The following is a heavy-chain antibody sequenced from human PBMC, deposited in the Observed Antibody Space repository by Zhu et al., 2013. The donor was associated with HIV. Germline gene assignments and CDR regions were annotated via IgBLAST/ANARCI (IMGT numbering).Heavy chain of an antibody. D-gene: IGHD1-26*01. J-gene: IGHJ4*02. CDR3: DESGSSGIVGAPAPFDY. CDR1: GGTFSSYA. Sequence: QVQLVQSGAEVKKPGSSVKVSCKASGGTFSSYAISWVRQAPGQGLEWMGGIIPIFGTANYAQKFQGRVTITADKSTSTAYMELSSLRSEDTAVYYCDESGSSGIVGAPAPFDYWGQGPWSPSP. V-gene: IGHV1-69*06. CDR2: IIPIFGTA.